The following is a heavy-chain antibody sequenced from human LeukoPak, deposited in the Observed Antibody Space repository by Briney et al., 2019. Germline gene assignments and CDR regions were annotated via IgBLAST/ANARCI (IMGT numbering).Heavy chain of an antibody. CDR3: ARVRDNYDFWSGYYLADYFDY. CDR2: IYSGGST. V-gene: IGHV3-66*02. J-gene: IGHJ4*02. CDR1: GFTVSSNY. Sequence: GRSLRLSCAASGFTVSSNYMSWVRQAPGKGLEWVSVIYSGGSTYYADSVKGRFTISRDNSKNTLYLQMNSLRAEDTAVYYCARVRDNYDFWSGYYLADYFDYWGQGTLVTVSS. D-gene: IGHD3-3*01.